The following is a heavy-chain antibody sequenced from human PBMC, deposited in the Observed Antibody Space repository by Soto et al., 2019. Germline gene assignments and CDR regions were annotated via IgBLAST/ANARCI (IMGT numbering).Heavy chain of an antibody. CDR1: GGSISGGDYY. D-gene: IGHD3-22*01. CDR3: ARGMGMIRRHDS. V-gene: IGHV4-30-4*01. J-gene: IGHJ4*02. Sequence: QVQLQESGPGLVKPSETLSLTCTVSGGSISGGDYYWTWIRQSPGKGLEWVGNIYYTGTTYYNPSLKSRVTSSVDTSNNQFSLSLNSVTATDTAVYYRARGMGMIRRHDSWGQGTLVIVST. CDR2: IYYTGTT.